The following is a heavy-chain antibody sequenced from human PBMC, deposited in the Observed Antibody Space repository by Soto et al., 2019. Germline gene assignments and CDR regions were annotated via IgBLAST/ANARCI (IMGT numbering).Heavy chain of an antibody. CDR3: ARGDEGVVIPNDY. J-gene: IGHJ4*02. V-gene: IGHV4-39*01. Sequence: QLQLQESGPGLVKPSETLSLTCTVSGGSISSSSYYWGWIRQPPGKGLEWIGSIYYSGSTYYNPSLKSRVTISVDTSKNQFSLKLSSVTAADTAVYYCARGDEGVVIPNDYWGQGTLVTVSS. CDR1: GGSISSSSYY. D-gene: IGHD3-3*01. CDR2: IYYSGST.